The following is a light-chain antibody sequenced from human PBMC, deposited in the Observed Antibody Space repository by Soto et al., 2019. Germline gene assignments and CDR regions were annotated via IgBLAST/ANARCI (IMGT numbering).Light chain of an antibody. V-gene: IGLV2-8*01. CDR3: TSYAGGNNV. Sequence: QSALTQPPSASGSPGQSVTISCTGTSSDVGGYNYVSWYQQYPGKVPKLMVYEVNNRPSGVPDRFSGSKSGNTASLTVSGLQAEDEDDYYCTSYAGGNNVFGTGTKVTVL. CDR1: SSDVGGYNY. J-gene: IGLJ1*01. CDR2: EVN.